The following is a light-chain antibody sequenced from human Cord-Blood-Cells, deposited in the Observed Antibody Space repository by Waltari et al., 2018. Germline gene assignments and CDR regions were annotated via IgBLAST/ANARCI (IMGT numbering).Light chain of an antibody. CDR2: EVS. J-gene: IGLJ3*02. Sequence: QSALTQPASVSGSPGQSITISCTGTSSDVGGYNSASWYQQHPGKAPKLMIYEVSNRPSGVSNRFSGSKSGNTASLTISGLQAEDEADYYCSSYTSSSTQVFGGGTKLTVL. V-gene: IGLV2-14*01. CDR1: SSDVGGYNS. CDR3: SSYTSSSTQV.